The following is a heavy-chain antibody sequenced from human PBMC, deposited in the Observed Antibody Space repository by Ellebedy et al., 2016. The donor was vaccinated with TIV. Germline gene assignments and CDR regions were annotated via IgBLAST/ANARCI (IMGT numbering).Heavy chain of an antibody. V-gene: IGHV3-7*03. J-gene: IGHJ4*02. D-gene: IGHD3-10*01. Sequence: GGSLRFSCAASGFTFTNYWMSRVSQAPGEGLEWVATIKQGGSEKYYVDSVKGRFTISIDNAKNSLYLQMNSLRAEDTAVYYCARLDAIIDVKSLDYWGQGTLVTVSS. CDR2: IKQGGSEK. CDR3: ARLDAIIDVKSLDY. CDR1: GFTFTNYW.